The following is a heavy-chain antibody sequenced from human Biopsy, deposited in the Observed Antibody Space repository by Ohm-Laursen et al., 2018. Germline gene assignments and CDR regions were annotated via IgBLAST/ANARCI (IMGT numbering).Heavy chain of an antibody. Sequence: GTLSLTCIVSGGSITADFWTWIRQTPGERLEWIGYRFHSGSPMYNPSLKSRVTISVDTSKSQFSLTLPSVTAADTAVYYCVRLNRRGNIIFFDYWGRGTLVTVSS. CDR2: RFHSGSP. CDR3: VRLNRRGNIIFFDY. CDR1: GGSITADF. V-gene: IGHV4-59*08. J-gene: IGHJ4*02. D-gene: IGHD3/OR15-3a*01.